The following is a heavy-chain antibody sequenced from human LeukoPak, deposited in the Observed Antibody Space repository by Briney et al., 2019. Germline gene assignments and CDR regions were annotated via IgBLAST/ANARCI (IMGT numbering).Heavy chain of an antibody. CDR3: ARVGLLWFGETIH. J-gene: IGHJ4*02. CDR2: IKQDGSEK. D-gene: IGHD3-10*01. CDR1: GFILSRYW. Sequence: GGSLRLSCAASGFILSRYWMSWVRQAPGKGLEWVANIKQDGSEKYYVDSLKGRFTISRDNAKNSLYLQMNSLGAEDTAVYYCARVGLLWFGETIHWGQGTLVTVSS. V-gene: IGHV3-7*01.